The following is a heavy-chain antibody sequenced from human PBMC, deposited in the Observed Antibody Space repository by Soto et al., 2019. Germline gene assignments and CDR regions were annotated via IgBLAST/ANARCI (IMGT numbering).Heavy chain of an antibody. J-gene: IGHJ4*02. CDR2: IYWDDDK. V-gene: IGHV2-5*02. Sequence: QITLKESGPTLVKPTQTLTLTCTFSGFSLSTSGVGVGWIRQPPGKALEWLALIYWDDDKRSSPSLKSRLTITKDTTKNQVVLTMTNMDPVDTATYYCAHRIDSSGYRKYYFDYWGQGTLVTVSS. CDR3: AHRIDSSGYRKYYFDY. D-gene: IGHD3-22*01. CDR1: GFSLSTSGVG.